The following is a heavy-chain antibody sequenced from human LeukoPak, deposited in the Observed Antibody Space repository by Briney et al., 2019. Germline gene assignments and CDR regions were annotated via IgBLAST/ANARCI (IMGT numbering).Heavy chain of an antibody. CDR1: GFTFSSYG. Sequence: GGSLRLSCAASGFTFSSYGMHWVRQAPGKGLEWVTFIRYDGSNKYFADSVKGRFTISRDNSKNTLFLQMNSLRAVHSAVYYCANQCGGGCSGDHWGQGTLFTVSS. CDR3: ANQCGGGCSGDH. J-gene: IGHJ4*02. V-gene: IGHV3-30*02. CDR2: IRYDGSNK. D-gene: IGHD2-21*02.